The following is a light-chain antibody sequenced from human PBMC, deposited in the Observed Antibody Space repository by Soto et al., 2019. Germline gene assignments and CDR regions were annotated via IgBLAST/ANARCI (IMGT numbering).Light chain of an antibody. V-gene: IGKV4-1*01. J-gene: IGKJ5*01. CDR3: QQYHSGPIS. Sequence: DIVMTQSPHSLAVSLCERATITCKCGQSVLSSSNNKNYLAWYQQKPGRPPKVLIYWASTRESGVPDRFSGSGSGTDFTLTISSLQAEDLAVYYCQQYHSGPISFGQGTRVEI. CDR2: WAS. CDR1: QSVLSSSNNKNY.